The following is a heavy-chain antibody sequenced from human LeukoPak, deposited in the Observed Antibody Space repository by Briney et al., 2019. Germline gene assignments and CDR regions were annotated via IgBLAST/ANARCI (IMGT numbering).Heavy chain of an antibody. CDR2: ISSSGSTI. CDR3: ARDRYCSGGSCYWTRDFDY. J-gene: IGHJ4*02. D-gene: IGHD2-15*01. V-gene: IGHV3-11*04. CDR1: GFTFSDYY. Sequence: NPWGSLRLSSAASGFTFSDYYMSWIRQAPGKGLEWVSYISSSGSTIYYADSVKGRFTISRDNAKNSLYLQMNSLRAEDTAVYYCARDRYCSGGSCYWTRDFDYWGQGTLVTVSA.